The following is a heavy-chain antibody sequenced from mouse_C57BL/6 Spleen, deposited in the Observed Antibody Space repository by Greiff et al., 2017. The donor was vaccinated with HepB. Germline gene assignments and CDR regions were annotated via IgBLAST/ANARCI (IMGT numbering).Heavy chain of an antibody. CDR2: IDPSDSYT. Sequence: QVQLQQPGAELVKPGASVKLSCKASGYTFTSYWMQWVKQRPGQGLEWIGEIDPSDSYTNYNQKFKGKATLTVDTSSSTAYMQLSSLTSEDSAVYYCARWDYGSSSDYWGQGTTLTVSS. CDR1: GYTFTSYW. CDR3: ARWDYGSSSDY. D-gene: IGHD1-1*01. V-gene: IGHV1-50*01. J-gene: IGHJ2*01.